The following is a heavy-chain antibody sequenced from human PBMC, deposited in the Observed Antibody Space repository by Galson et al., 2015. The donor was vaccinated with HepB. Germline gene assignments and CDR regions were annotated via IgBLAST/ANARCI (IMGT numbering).Heavy chain of an antibody. Sequence: SVKVSCKASGYTFTSYYMHWVRQAPGQGLEWMGIINPSGGSTSYAQKFQGRVTMTRDTSTSTVYMELSSLRSEDTAVYYCARALRGLGGNWNGAFGIWGQGTMVTVSS. J-gene: IGHJ3*02. V-gene: IGHV1-46*01. CDR2: INPSGGST. D-gene: IGHD1-1*01. CDR3: ARALRGLGGNWNGAFGI. CDR1: GYTFTSYY.